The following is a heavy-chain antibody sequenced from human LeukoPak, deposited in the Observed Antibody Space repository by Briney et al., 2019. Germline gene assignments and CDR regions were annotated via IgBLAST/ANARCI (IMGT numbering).Heavy chain of an antibody. D-gene: IGHD6-19*01. Sequence: PGGSLRLSCAASGFTFSSFGMHWVRQAPGKGLEWVTVIWYDGSNKYYVDSVKGRFTISRDNSKNTLFLQMNSLRAEDTAVYYCAKDGASYSSGFPYYYMDVWGKGTTVTVSS. J-gene: IGHJ6*03. CDR1: GFTFSSFG. V-gene: IGHV3-33*06. CDR3: AKDGASYSSGFPYYYMDV. CDR2: IWYDGSNK.